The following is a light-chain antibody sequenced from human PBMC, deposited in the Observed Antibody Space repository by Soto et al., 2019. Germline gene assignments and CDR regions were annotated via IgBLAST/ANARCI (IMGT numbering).Light chain of an antibody. CDR1: SSNIGSNT. Sequence: QSLLTQPPSASGTPGQRVTISCSGSSSNIGSNTVNWYQQLPGTAPKLLIYGNNQRPSGVPDRFSGSKSATSASLAISGLQSEDEADYYCAAWDDSLTVVFGGGTKLTV. J-gene: IGLJ2*01. V-gene: IGLV1-44*01. CDR2: GNN. CDR3: AAWDDSLTVV.